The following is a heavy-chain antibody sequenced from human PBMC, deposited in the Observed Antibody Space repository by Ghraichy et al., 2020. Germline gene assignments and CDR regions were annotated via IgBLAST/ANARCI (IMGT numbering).Heavy chain of an antibody. D-gene: IGHD4-17*01. CDR2: INHSGST. Sequence: SETLSLTCAVYGGSFSGYYWSWIRQPPGKGLEWIGEINHSGSTNYNPSLKSRVTISVDTSKNQFSLKLSSVTAADTAVYYCARNDYGDYDYYGVDVWGQGTTVTVSS. CDR1: GGSFSGYY. V-gene: IGHV4-34*01. J-gene: IGHJ6*02. CDR3: ARNDYGDYDYYGVDV.